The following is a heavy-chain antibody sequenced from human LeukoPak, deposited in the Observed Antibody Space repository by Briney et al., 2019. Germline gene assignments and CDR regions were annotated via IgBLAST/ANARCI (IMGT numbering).Heavy chain of an antibody. CDR1: GFTFSSYW. J-gene: IGHJ4*02. CDR2: IKQDGSEK. Sequence: GGSLRLSCAASGFTFSSYWMSWVRQAPGTRLEWVANIKQDGSEKYYVDSVKGRFTISRDNAKNSLYLQMNSLRAEDTAVYYCERDRTVRGVCDYWGQGTLVTVSS. D-gene: IGHD3-10*01. CDR3: ERDRTVRGVCDY. V-gene: IGHV3-7*01.